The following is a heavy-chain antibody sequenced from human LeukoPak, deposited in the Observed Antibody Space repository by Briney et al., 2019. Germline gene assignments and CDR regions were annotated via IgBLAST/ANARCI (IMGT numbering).Heavy chain of an antibody. J-gene: IGHJ5*02. CDR3: ARARGWFDP. CDR1: GGSISSYY. V-gene: IGHV4-59*12. CDR2: IYYSGTT. Sequence: SETLSLICTVSGGSISSYYWSWIRQPPGKGLEWIGYIYYSGTTRYNPSLKSRVTISVDTSKNQFSLKLSSVTAADTAVYYCARARGWFDPWGQGTLVTVSS.